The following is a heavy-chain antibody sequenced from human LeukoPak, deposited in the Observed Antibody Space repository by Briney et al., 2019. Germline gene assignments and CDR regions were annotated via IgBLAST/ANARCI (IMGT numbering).Heavy chain of an antibody. CDR2: IYYSGST. Sequence: PSETLSLTCTVSGGSISSYYWSWIRQPPGKGLEWIGYIYYSGSTNYNPSLKSRVTISVDTSKNQFSLKLSSVTAADTAVYYCARGGYSSGWYISNFGWFDPWGQGTLVTVSS. CDR3: ARGGYSSGWYISNFGWFDP. CDR1: GGSISSYY. V-gene: IGHV4-59*12. J-gene: IGHJ5*02. D-gene: IGHD6-19*01.